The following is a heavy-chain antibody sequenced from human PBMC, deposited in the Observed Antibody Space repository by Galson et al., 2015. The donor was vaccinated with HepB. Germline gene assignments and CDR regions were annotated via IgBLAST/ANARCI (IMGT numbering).Heavy chain of an antibody. D-gene: IGHD3-22*01. CDR3: TREDYDSGGYFGY. Sequence: SLRLSCAASGFSFGDYAMSWVRQAPGKGLEWVGFIRSKAYGGTTEYAASVKGRFTISRDDSKSIAYLHMNSLKTEDTAVYYCTREDYDSGGYFGYWGQGTLVTVSS. V-gene: IGHV3-49*04. CDR1: GFSFGDYA. J-gene: IGHJ4*02. CDR2: IRSKAYGGTT.